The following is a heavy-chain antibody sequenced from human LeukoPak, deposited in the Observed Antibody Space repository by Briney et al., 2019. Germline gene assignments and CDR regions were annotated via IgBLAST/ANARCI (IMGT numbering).Heavy chain of an antibody. Sequence: PGRSLRLSCAASGFTFDDYAMHWVRQAPGKGLEWVSGISWNSGSIGYADSVKGRFTISRDNAKNSLYRQMNSLRAEDMALYYCAKDSGSGSDIHEGALDYWGQGTLVTVSS. CDR1: GFTFDDYA. J-gene: IGHJ4*02. V-gene: IGHV3-9*03. D-gene: IGHD1-26*01. CDR3: AKDSGSGSDIHEGALDY. CDR2: ISWNSGSI.